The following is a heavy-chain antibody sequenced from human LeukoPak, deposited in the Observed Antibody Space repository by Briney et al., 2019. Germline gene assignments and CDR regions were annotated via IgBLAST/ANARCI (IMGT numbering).Heavy chain of an antibody. Sequence: QPGGSLRLSCAASGFTFSTCAMSWVRQAPGKGLEWVSVISGSGSSTYYADSVKGRFTISRDNAKNSLYLQMNSLRAEDMALYYCAKARGADSSGQGAFDIWGQGTMVTVSS. J-gene: IGHJ3*02. CDR3: AKARGADSSGQGAFDI. CDR2: ISGSGSST. D-gene: IGHD3-22*01. V-gene: IGHV3-23*01. CDR1: GFTFSTCA.